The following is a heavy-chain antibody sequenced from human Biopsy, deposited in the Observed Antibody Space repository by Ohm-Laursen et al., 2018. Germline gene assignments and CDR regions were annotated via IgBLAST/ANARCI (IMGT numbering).Heavy chain of an antibody. V-gene: IGHV1-69*06. J-gene: IGHJ5*02. D-gene: IGHD3-22*01. CDR3: ARHYYDTSGYNWFDP. CDR1: GGTFSSYI. Sequence: GASVKVSCKASGGTFSSYIFAWVRQAPGQRPEWMGDVMPFFGTAQYAPKLQGRVSMTADKTTYTAYMELTSLTSEDTAVYFWARHYYDTSGYNWFDPWGQGTLVTVSS. CDR2: VMPFFGTA.